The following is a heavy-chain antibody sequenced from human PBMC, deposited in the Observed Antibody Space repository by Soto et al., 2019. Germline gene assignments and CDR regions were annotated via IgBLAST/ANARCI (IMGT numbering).Heavy chain of an antibody. D-gene: IGHD3-16*01. V-gene: IGHV5-51*01. CDR3: AGVKGDTHPTPSDY. CDR1: GYSVRSYW. Sequence: GESLKISCKGSGYSVRSYWIGWVRQMPGKGLEWMGFVYPADSETEYSPSFQGQVTLSANKSINTAYLQWSSLKASDTAMYFCAGVKGDTHPTPSDYWCQGTLVTGFS. CDR2: VYPADSET. J-gene: IGHJ4*02.